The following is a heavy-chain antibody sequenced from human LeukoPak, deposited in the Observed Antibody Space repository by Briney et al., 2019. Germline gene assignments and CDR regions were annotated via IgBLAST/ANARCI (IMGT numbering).Heavy chain of an antibody. V-gene: IGHV4-38-2*02. J-gene: IGHJ3*02. D-gene: IGHD5-18*01. CDR1: GYSISSGYY. CDR2: IYHSGST. Sequence: PSETLSLTCTVSGYSISSGYYWGWIRPPPGKGLEWIGSIYHSGSTYYKLSLKSRVTISVDTSKNQFSLKLSSVTAADTAVYYCASMDTAMYDAFDIWGQGTMVTVSS. CDR3: ASMDTAMYDAFDI.